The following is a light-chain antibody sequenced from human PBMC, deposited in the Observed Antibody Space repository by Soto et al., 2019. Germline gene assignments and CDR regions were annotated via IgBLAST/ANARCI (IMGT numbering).Light chain of an antibody. CDR3: SSYTSSGTYV. Sequence: QSALTQPASVSGSPGQSITISCTETTSDVGGYNYVSWYQQHPGKAPKLMIYEVSNRPSGVSNRFSGSKSGNTASLTISGLQAEDEADYYCSSYTSSGTYVFGTGTKVTVL. J-gene: IGLJ1*01. CDR1: TSDVGGYNY. V-gene: IGLV2-14*01. CDR2: EVS.